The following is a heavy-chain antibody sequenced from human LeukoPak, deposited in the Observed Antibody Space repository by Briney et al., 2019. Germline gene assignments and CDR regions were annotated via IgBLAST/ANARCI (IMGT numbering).Heavy chain of an antibody. V-gene: IGHV4-39*01. Sequence: KPSETLSLTCSVYGGSISSSTSSYYCGWTRQPPGKGLEWIGGTYHSGTTYYNPSLKSRVTISVDTSKNQFSLKLSSVTAADTAVYYCARRGSSSWSALDIWGQGTMVTVSS. CDR2: TYHSGTT. D-gene: IGHD6-13*01. CDR3: ARRGSSSWSALDI. J-gene: IGHJ3*02. CDR1: GGSISSSTSSYY.